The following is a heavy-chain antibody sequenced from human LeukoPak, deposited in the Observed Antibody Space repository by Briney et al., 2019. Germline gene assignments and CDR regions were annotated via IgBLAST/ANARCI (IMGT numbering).Heavy chain of an antibody. CDR3: ARDYYDSSGYSRDAFDI. CDR1: GYSFTSYW. V-gene: IGHV5-51*01. Sequence: GESLKISCKASGYSFTSYWIGWVRQMPGKGLEWMGIMHPGDSDTRYSPSFQGQVTISADKSISTAYPQWSSLKASDTAMYYCARDYYDSSGYSRDAFDIWGQGTMVTVSS. J-gene: IGHJ3*02. D-gene: IGHD3-22*01. CDR2: MHPGDSDT.